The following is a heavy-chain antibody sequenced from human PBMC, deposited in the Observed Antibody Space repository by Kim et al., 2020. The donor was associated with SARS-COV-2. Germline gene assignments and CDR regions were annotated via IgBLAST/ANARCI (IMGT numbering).Heavy chain of an antibody. V-gene: IGHV3-9*01. D-gene: IGHD1-26*01. CDR1: GFTFDDYA. CDR3: AKGSDSGSYPGLFDY. Sequence: GGSLRLSCAASGFTFDDYAMHWVRQAPGKGLEWVSGISWNSGSIGYADSVKGRFTISRDNAKNSLYLQMNSLRAEDTALYYCAKGSDSGSYPGLFDYWGQGTLVTVSS. J-gene: IGHJ4*02. CDR2: ISWNSGSI.